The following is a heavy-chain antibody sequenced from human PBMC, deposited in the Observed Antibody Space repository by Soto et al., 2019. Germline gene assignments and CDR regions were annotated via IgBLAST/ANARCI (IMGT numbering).Heavy chain of an antibody. J-gene: IGHJ6*02. CDR3: ARDGRILTVFGVVQGSYCDCGMDV. CDR2: ISAYNGNT. V-gene: IGHV1-18*01. CDR1: GYTFTSYG. D-gene: IGHD3-3*01. Sequence: GASVWVSCKASGYTFTSYGISCVRQAPGQGLEWMGWISAYNGNTNYAQKLQGRVTMTKDTSTSADYMELRSLRSDDTAVYYCARDGRILTVFGVVQGSYCDCGMDVWAQGT.